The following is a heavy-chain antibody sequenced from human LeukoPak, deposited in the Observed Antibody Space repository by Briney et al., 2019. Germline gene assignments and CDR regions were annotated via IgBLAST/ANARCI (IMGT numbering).Heavy chain of an antibody. CDR1: GGSISSYY. CDR3: ARAPPVVVVAATPTSYWYFDL. D-gene: IGHD2-15*01. CDR2: IYYSGST. V-gene: IGHV4-59*01. Sequence: PSETLSLTCTVSGGSISSYYWSWIRQPPGKGLEWIGYIYYSGSTNYNPSLKSRVTMSVDTSKNQFSLKLSSVTAADTAVYYCARAPPVVVVAATPTSYWYFDLWGRGTLVTVSS. J-gene: IGHJ2*01.